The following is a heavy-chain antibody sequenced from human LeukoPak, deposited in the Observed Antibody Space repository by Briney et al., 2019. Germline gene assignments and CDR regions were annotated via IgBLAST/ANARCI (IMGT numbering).Heavy chain of an antibody. D-gene: IGHD5-18*01. V-gene: IGHV4-38-2*02. J-gene: IGHJ6*03. Sequence: SETLSLTCTVSDYSISAPYYWGWIRQPPGKGLQWIGSIYHVGNAYYNLSLRSRVTISVDTSKNQFFLKMSSVTATDTAVYYCATLNTAMGRYYYYYIDVWGEGTTVAVSS. CDR1: DYSISAPYY. CDR3: ATLNTAMGRYYYYYIDV. CDR2: IYHVGNA.